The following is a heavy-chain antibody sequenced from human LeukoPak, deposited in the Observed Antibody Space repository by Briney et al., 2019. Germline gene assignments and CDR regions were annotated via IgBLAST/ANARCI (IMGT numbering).Heavy chain of an antibody. Sequence: ASVKVSCKASGGTFSSYAISWVRQAPGQGLEWMGGIIPIFGTANYAQKFQGRVTITTDESTSTAYMELSSLRSEDTAVYYCARDLGGDSSAYAFDIWGQGTMVTVSS. J-gene: IGHJ3*02. CDR2: IIPIFGTA. CDR3: ARDLGGDSSAYAFDI. V-gene: IGHV1-69*05. CDR1: GGTFSSYA. D-gene: IGHD3-22*01.